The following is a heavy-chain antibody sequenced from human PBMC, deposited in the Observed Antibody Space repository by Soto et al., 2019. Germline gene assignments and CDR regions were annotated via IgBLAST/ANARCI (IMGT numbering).Heavy chain of an antibody. V-gene: IGHV4-61*01. CDR2: IYYSGST. CDR1: GGSVSSGSYY. CDR3: ARLKIITKVRGVIGGDYYYYGMDA. J-gene: IGHJ6*02. D-gene: IGHD3-10*01. Sequence: PSETLSLTCTVSGGSVSSGSYYWSWIRQPPGKGLEWIGYIYYSGSTNYNPSLKSRITISVDTSKNQFSLKLSSVTAADTAVYYWARLKIITKVRGVIGGDYYYYGMDAWGQGTTVTVSS.